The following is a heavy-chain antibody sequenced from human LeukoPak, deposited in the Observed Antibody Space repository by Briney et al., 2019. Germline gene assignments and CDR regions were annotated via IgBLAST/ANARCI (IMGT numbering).Heavy chain of an antibody. Sequence: GGSLRLPCAASVLSLSIYAISWVPHDPARGLEGGSSMKGTSEKFYAVSLKGRFTLSRDDSKNTVYLQLSKLRGEDTAVYYCARASWVSDADAVWWGQGTLVTVSS. V-gene: IGHV3-23*01. CDR1: VLSLSIYA. J-gene: IGHJ4*02. D-gene: IGHD3-10*01. CDR2: MKGTSEK. CDR3: ARASWVSDADAVW.